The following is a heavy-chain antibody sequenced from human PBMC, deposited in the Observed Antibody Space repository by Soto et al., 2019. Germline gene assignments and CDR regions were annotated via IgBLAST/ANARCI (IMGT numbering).Heavy chain of an antibody. CDR3: ARGVGDYVWGSDHNRFDP. CDR1: GFTVSSNH. CDR2: IYSGGST. D-gene: IGHD3-16*01. J-gene: IGHJ5*02. V-gene: IGHV3-53*01. Sequence: GGSLRLSCAASGFTVSSNHMSWVRQAPGKGLEWVSVIYSGGSTYYADSVKGRFTISRDNSKNTLYLQMNSLRAEDTAVYYCARGVGDYVWGSDHNRFDPWGQGTLVTVSS.